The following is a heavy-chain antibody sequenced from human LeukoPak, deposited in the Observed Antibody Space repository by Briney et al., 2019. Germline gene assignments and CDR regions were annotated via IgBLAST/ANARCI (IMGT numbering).Heavy chain of an antibody. D-gene: IGHD3-10*01. CDR1: GYTFTRYY. J-gene: IGHJ5*02. Sequence: ASVKVSCKASGYTFTRYYMHRVRQAPGQGLEWMGIINPSGGSTSYAQKFQGRVTMTRDTSISTAYMELSRLRPDDTAVYYCARDPFRDGSGHNWFDPWGQGTLVTVSS. V-gene: IGHV1-46*01. CDR3: ARDPFRDGSGHNWFDP. CDR2: INPSGGST.